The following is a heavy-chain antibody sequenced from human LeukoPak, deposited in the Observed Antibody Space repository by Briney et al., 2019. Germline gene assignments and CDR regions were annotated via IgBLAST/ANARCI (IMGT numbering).Heavy chain of an antibody. V-gene: IGHV4-59*01. CDR1: VGSISSYY. J-gene: IGHJ4*02. CDR3: ARVGIAAAGTGRPYYFDY. CDR2: IYYSGST. Sequence: KPAETLSLTCTVSVGSISSYYGSWIRQPPGKGLEGIGYIYYSGSTNYNPSLKSRVTISVDTSKNQFSLKLSSVTAADTAVYYCARVGIAAAGTGRPYYFDYWGQGTLVTVSS. D-gene: IGHD6-13*01.